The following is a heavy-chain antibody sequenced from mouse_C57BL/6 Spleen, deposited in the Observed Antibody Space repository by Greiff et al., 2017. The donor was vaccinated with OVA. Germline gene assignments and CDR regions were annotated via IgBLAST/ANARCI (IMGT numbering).Heavy chain of an antibody. Sequence: QVQLQQSGAELVRPGPSVKVSCKASGYAFTNYLIEWVKQRPGQGLEWIGVINPGSGGTNYNEKFKGKATLTADKSSSTAYMQLSSLTSEDSAVYFCARDYDYDEWFAYWGQGTLVTVSA. CDR2: INPGSGGT. D-gene: IGHD2-4*01. J-gene: IGHJ3*01. CDR1: GYAFTNYL. V-gene: IGHV1-54*01. CDR3: ARDYDYDEWFAY.